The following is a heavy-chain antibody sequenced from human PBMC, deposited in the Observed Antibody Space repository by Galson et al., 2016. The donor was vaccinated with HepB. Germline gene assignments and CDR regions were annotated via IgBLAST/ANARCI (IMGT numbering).Heavy chain of an antibody. CDR1: GGSISSGHYY. V-gene: IGHV4-31*03. CDR2: MYYSGST. CDR3: ARGGYSSGWLPPFDP. D-gene: IGHD6-19*01. J-gene: IGHJ5*02. Sequence: TLSLTCTASGGSISSGHYYWSWIRQHPGKGLEWIGYMYYSGSTYYNPSLKSRLSISIGTSKNQFSLNLTSVTAADTAVYYCARGGYSSGWLPPFDPWGQGTLVTVSS.